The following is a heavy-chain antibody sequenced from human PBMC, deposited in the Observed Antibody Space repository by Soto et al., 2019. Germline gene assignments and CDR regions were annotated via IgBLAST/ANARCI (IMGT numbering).Heavy chain of an antibody. CDR2: ISSSSSTI. J-gene: IGHJ6*02. Sequence: EVQLVESGGGLVQPGGSLRLSCAASGFTFSSYSMNWVRQAPGKGLEWVSYISSSSSTIYYADSVKGRFTISRDNAKNTVERQVNSVSDEDTAVDYGAGRVDGYWGYDGMDVWGQGTTVTVSS. CDR3: AGRVDGYWGYDGMDV. D-gene: IGHD2-8*02. V-gene: IGHV3-48*02. CDR1: GFTFSSYS.